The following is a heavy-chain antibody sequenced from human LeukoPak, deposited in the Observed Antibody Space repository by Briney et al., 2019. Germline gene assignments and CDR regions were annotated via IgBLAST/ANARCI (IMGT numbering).Heavy chain of an antibody. Sequence: GGSLRLSCAASRFTFNSYAMSWVRQAPGKGLEWVSVIGGSNGITFYVGSVKGRFTISRDNSKDTLYLQMNSLRAEDTAAYYCARNENSGWGYFDYWGQGTLVTVSS. CDR3: ARNENSGWGYFDY. CDR2: IGGSNGIT. V-gene: IGHV3-23*01. J-gene: IGHJ4*02. CDR1: RFTFNSYA. D-gene: IGHD5-12*01.